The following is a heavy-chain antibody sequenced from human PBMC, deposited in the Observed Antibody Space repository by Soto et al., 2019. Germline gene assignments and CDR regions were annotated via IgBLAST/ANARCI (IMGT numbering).Heavy chain of an antibody. D-gene: IGHD5-12*01. CDR2: MSPNSGNT. J-gene: IGHJ4*02. CDR3: AAVMHNGYDRSFAY. Sequence: QVQLVQSGAEVKKPGASVKVSCKASGYTFTSYDINWVRQATGQGLEWMGWMSPNSGNTGYAQNFQGRVTMTRDTAIVTAYMELSTLRSEDTAVDYCAAVMHNGYDRSFAYWGPGTLVTVSS. CDR1: GYTFTSYD. V-gene: IGHV1-8*01.